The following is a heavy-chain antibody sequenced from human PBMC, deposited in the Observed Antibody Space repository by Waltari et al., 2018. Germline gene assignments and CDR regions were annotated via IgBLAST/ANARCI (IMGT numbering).Heavy chain of an antibody. CDR3: ATVSDSSGYYTFSAFDI. D-gene: IGHD3-22*01. V-gene: IGHV1-69-2*01. J-gene: IGHJ3*02. CDR2: VVPEVGEP. Sequence: EVQLVQSGAEVKKPGATVKISCKVSGYTFTDYYMHWVQQAPGKGLEWMGLVVPEVGEPHYAESYQGRVTITADTSTDTAYMSLGSLRSEHTAVYYCATVSDSSGYYTFSAFDIWGQGTMVTVSS. CDR1: GYTFTDYY.